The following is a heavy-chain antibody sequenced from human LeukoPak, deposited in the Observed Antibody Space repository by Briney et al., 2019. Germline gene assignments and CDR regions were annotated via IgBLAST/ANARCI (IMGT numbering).Heavy chain of an antibody. V-gene: IGHV4-34*01. Sequence: PSETLSLTCAAYGGSFSGYYWSWIRQPPGKGLEWIGEINHSGSTNYNPSLKSRVTISVDTSKNQFSLKLSSVTAADTAVYYCARGRTYYDILTGHPRGYAFDIWGQGTMVTVSS. D-gene: IGHD3-9*01. CDR3: ARGRTYYDILTGHPRGYAFDI. CDR2: INHSGST. CDR1: GGSFSGYY. J-gene: IGHJ3*02.